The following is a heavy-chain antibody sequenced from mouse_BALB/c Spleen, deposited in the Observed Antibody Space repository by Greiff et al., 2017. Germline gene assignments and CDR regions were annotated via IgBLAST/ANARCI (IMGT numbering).Heavy chain of an antibody. D-gene: IGHD4-1*01. CDR3: TRANWDRYFDV. J-gene: IGHJ1*01. V-gene: IGHV1S81*02. CDR1: GYTFTSYY. CDR2: INPSNGGT. Sequence: QVQLQQPGAELVKPGASVKLSCKASGYTFTSYYMYWVKQRPGQGLEWIGEINPSNGGTNFNEKFKSKATLTVDKSSSTAYMQLSSLTSEDSAVYYCTRANWDRYFDVWGAGTTVTVSS.